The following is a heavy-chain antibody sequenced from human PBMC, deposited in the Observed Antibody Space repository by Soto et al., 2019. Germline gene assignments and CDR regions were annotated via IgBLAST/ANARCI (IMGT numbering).Heavy chain of an antibody. CDR1: GYTFTSYY. Sequence: ASVKVSCKASGYTFTSYYMHWVRQAPGQGLEWMGIINPSGGSTSYAQKFQGRVTMTRYTSTSTVYMELSSLRSEDTAVYYCVRDRGYPDSFDLWGQGTMVTVSS. CDR2: INPSGGST. V-gene: IGHV1-46*01. CDR3: VRDRGYPDSFDL. D-gene: IGHD3-22*01. J-gene: IGHJ3*01.